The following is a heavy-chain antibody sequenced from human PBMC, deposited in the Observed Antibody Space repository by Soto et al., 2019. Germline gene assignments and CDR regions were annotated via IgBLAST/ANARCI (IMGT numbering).Heavy chain of an antibody. V-gene: IGHV1-46*01. J-gene: IGHJ4*02. D-gene: IGHD1-26*01. Sequence: QVQLVQSGAEVKKPGASVKVSCKASGYTFTSYYMHWVRQAPGQGLEWMGIITPSGGSTSYAQKSQGRVTMTRDTSTSTVYMELSSLRSEDTAVYYCARDGGESASYHNHRGFDYWGQGTLVTVSS. CDR2: ITPSGGST. CDR1: GYTFTSYY. CDR3: ARDGGESASYHNHRGFDY.